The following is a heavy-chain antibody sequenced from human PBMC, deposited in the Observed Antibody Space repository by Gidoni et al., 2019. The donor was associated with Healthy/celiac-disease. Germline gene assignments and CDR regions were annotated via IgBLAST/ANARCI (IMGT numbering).Heavy chain of an antibody. Sequence: QVQLQESGPGRVKPSQTLSLTCTVSGGSISSGGYYWSWIRQHPGKGLEWIGYIYYSGSTYANPSLKSRVTISVATSKNQFSLKLSSVTAADTAVYYCARDSAGGNYYYYGMDVWGQGTTVTVSS. D-gene: IGHD6-19*01. J-gene: IGHJ6*02. CDR3: ARDSAGGNYYYYGMDV. V-gene: IGHV4-31*03. CDR1: GGSISSGGYY. CDR2: IYYSGST.